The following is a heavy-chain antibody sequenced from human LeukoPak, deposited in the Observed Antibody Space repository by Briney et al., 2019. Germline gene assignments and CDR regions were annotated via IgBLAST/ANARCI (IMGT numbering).Heavy chain of an antibody. Sequence: ASVKVSCKASGYTFTSYGISWVRQAPGQGLEWMGWISAYNGNTNYAQKLQGRVTMTTDTSTSTAYMELRSLRSDDTAVYYCARDRRAYSYGPVDYWGQGTLVTVSS. J-gene: IGHJ4*02. V-gene: IGHV1-18*01. CDR1: GYTFTSYG. D-gene: IGHD5-18*01. CDR2: ISAYNGNT. CDR3: ARDRRAYSYGPVDY.